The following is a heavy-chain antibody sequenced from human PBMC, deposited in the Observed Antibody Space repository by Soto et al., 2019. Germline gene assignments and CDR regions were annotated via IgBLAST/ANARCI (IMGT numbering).Heavy chain of an antibody. J-gene: IGHJ6*02. CDR3: AGIGGYEAGMEV. CDR1: GFTFSSYS. V-gene: IGHV3-21*01. D-gene: IGHD5-12*01. CDR2: ISSSSSYI. Sequence: EVQLVESGGGLVKPGGSLRLSCAASGFTFSSYSMNWVRQAPGKGLEWVSSISSSSSYIYYADSVKGRFTISRDNDKNTLYLQKISLRAEDMTVYYCAGIGGYEAGMEVWGQGTTVTVSS.